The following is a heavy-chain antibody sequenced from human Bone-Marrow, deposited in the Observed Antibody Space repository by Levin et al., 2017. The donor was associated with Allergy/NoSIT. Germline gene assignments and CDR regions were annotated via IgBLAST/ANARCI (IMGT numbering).Heavy chain of an antibody. D-gene: IGHD5-24*01. V-gene: IGHV3-30*04. CDR1: GFTFGSYA. Sequence: QAGGSLRLSCAASGFTFGSYAVHWVRQAPGKGLEWVALISYDGKNKYYTDSVKGRFTISRDNSENTVYLEMNSLRAEDTAVYYCARDAIKNGYNWDYFDYWGQGTLVTVSS. CDR2: ISYDGKNK. CDR3: ARDAIKNGYNWDYFDY. J-gene: IGHJ4*02.